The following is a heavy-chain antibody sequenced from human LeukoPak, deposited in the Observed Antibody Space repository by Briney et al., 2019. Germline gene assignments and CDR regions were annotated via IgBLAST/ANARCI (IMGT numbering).Heavy chain of an antibody. CDR1: GFTASDHW. CDR3: AKSLIVVVTDDAFDI. V-gene: IGHV3-23*01. CDR2: ISGSGSRT. D-gene: IGHD2-21*02. J-gene: IGHJ3*02. Sequence: GGSLRLSCAASGFTASDHWMNWVRQAPGKGLEWVSTISGSGSRTYYADSVKGRFTISRDNSKNTLYLQMKSLRAEDTAVYYCAKSLIVVVTDDAFDIWGQGTMVTVSS.